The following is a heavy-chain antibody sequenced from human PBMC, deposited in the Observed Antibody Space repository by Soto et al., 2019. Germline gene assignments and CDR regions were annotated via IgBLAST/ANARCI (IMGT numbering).Heavy chain of an antibody. CDR1: GYSFTSYW. CDR3: ARHPSITMVRGFDP. Sequence: GESLKISCKGSGYSFTSYWIGWVRQMPGKGLEWMGSIYPSDSDTNYSPSFQGHVTISADKSISTAYLQWSSLKASDTAMYYCARHPSITMVRGFDPWGQGTLVTVSS. D-gene: IGHD3-10*01. CDR2: IYPSDSDT. V-gene: IGHV5-51*01. J-gene: IGHJ5*02.